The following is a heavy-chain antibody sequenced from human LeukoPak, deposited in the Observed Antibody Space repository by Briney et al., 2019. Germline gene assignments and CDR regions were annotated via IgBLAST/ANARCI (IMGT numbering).Heavy chain of an antibody. D-gene: IGHD6-13*01. V-gene: IGHV1-69*05. CDR1: GYTFTSYD. Sequence: VASVKVSCKASGYTFTSYDINWVRQAPGQGLEWMGGIIPIFGTANYAQKFQGRVTITTDESTSTAYMELSSLRSEDTAVYYCAREAAGIHRFDYWGQGTLVTVSS. J-gene: IGHJ4*02. CDR3: AREAAGIHRFDY. CDR2: IIPIFGTA.